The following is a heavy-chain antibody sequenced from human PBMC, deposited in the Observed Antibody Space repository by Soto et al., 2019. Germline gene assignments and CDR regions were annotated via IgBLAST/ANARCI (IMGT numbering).Heavy chain of an antibody. V-gene: IGHV3-23*01. D-gene: IGHD6-13*01. CDR1: GFTFSSYA. Sequence: GGSLRLSCAASGFTFSSYAMSWVRQAPGKGLEWVSAISGSGGSTYYADSVKGRFTISRDNSKNTLYLQMNSLRAEDTAVYYCATGYSSSWYPNWFDPWGQEPWSPSPQ. CDR3: ATGYSSSWYPNWFDP. CDR2: ISGSGGST. J-gene: IGHJ5*02.